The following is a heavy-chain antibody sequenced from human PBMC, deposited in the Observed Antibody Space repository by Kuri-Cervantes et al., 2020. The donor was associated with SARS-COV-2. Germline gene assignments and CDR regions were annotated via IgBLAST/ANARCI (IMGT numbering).Heavy chain of an antibody. CDR2: IYSGGST. Sequence: GESLKISCAASGFTVSSNYMSWVRQAPGKGLEWVSVIYSGGSTYYADSVKGRFTISRDNSKNTLYLQMNGLRAEDTAVHYCARVAKSGWNANNWFDPWGQGTLVTVSS. V-gene: IGHV3-66*01. CDR1: GFTVSSNY. J-gene: IGHJ5*02. D-gene: IGHD1-1*01. CDR3: ARVAKSGWNANNWFDP.